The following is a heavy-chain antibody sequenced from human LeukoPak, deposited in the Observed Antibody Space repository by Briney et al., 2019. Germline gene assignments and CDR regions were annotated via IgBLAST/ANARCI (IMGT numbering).Heavy chain of an antibody. CDR2: LSTDGSST. CDR3: SRVGTGTTRDY. CDR1: GFTFSSYW. J-gene: IGHJ4*02. D-gene: IGHD1-14*01. V-gene: IGHV3-74*01. Sequence: GGCLRLSCAVSGFTFSSYWMHWVRHAPGKGLVWVSSLSTDGSSTSYADSVKGRFTISRDKAKNTLYLQMNSLRAEDTAVYYCSRVGTGTTRDYWGQGTLVTV.